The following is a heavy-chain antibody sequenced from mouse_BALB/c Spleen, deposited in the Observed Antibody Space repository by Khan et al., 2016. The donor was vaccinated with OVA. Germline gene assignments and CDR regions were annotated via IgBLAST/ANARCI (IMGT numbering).Heavy chain of an antibody. J-gene: IGHJ2*01. CDR3: ARSVTITTVVATDFDY. Sequence: EVQLQESGPGLVKPSQSLSLTCTVTGYSITSDYAWNWIRQFPGNKLEWMGYISYSGRTSYNPSLKSRISITRDTSKNQFFLQFNSVPTEDTATYYCARSVTITTVVATDFDYWGQGTTLTVSS. V-gene: IGHV3-2*02. CDR1: GYSITSDYA. D-gene: IGHD1-1*01. CDR2: ISYSGRT.